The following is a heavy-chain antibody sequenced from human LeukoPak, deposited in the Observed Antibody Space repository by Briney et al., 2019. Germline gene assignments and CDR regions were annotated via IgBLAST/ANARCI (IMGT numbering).Heavy chain of an antibody. V-gene: IGHV3-7*04. J-gene: IGHJ4*02. CDR1: GFTFSTYW. Sequence: GGSLRLSCAASGFTFSTYWMSWVRQAPGKGLEWVANIKEDGSEINYADSVRGRFTISRDDAKNSLYLQMNSLRAEDTAVYYCARGYTCGYWGQGTLVIVSS. D-gene: IGHD5-18*01. CDR3: ARGYTCGY. CDR2: IKEDGSEI.